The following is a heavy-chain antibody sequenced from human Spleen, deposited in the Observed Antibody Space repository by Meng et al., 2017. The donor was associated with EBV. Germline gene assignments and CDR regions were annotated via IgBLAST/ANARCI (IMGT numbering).Heavy chain of an antibody. Sequence: QGQMQEWGPGLGKPSEALSLTWTVRGGSVSSGSYYWSWIRQPQRKGMEWIGYMHYTGITHYNPSLKSRVTISVDTSKNQFSLKLSSVTAADTAVYYCARLVYVDTTMVTAIDYWGQGTLVTVSS. CDR2: MHYTGIT. V-gene: IGHV4-61*01. D-gene: IGHD5-18*01. CDR1: GGSVSSGSYY. J-gene: IGHJ4*02. CDR3: ARLVYVDTTMVTAIDY.